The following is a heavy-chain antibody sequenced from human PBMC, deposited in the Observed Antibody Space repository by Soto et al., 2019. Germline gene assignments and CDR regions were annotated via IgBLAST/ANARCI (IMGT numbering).Heavy chain of an antibody. CDR3: AKSPVYRTYYFDY. J-gene: IGHJ4*02. D-gene: IGHD1-1*01. Sequence: EVQLLESGGGLVQPGGSLRLSCAASGFTFSSYAMSWVRQAPGKGLEWVSAISGSGGSTYYADSVKGRFTISRDNSKNTLYLQMNSLRAQDTAVYYCAKSPVYRTYYFDYWGQGTLVTVSS. V-gene: IGHV3-23*01. CDR2: ISGSGGST. CDR1: GFTFSSYA.